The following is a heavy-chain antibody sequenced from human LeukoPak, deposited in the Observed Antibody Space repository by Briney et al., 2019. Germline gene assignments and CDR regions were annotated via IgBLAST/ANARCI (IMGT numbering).Heavy chain of an antibody. CDR3: ARGSFPAYMTTVTTRAFPFDP. J-gene: IGHJ5*02. D-gene: IGHD4-17*01. Sequence: PSETLSLTCIVSDYSISNGYYWGWIRQPPGKGLPWIGSIYHFGSTYHNPSLKSRVTISVDTSKNQFSLKLSSVTAADTAVYYCARGSFPAYMTTVTTRAFPFDPWGQGTLVTVSS. CDR2: IYHFGST. CDR1: DYSISNGYY. V-gene: IGHV4-38-2*02.